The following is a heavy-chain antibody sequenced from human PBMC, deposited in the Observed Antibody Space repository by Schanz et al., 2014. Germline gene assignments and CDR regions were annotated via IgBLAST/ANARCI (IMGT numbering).Heavy chain of an antibody. V-gene: IGHV4-31*03. CDR3: ARDRGHGDLPGDI. J-gene: IGHJ3*02. D-gene: IGHD4-17*01. CDR2: ISYSGST. CDR1: GASISSSNW. Sequence: QVQLQESGPGLVKPSQTLSLTCSVSGASISSSNWWSWVRQPPGKGLEWMGFISYSGSTYYTPSLKSRVTISVDTSKNQFSLNLSSATAADTAVYYCARDRGHGDLPGDIWGQGTMVTVSA.